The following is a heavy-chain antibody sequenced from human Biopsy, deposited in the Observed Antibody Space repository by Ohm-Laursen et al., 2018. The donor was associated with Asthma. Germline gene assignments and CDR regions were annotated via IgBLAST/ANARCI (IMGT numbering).Heavy chain of an antibody. CDR1: GGSIRSHD. J-gene: IGHJ5*02. CDR3: ARLADCSGGACYSYGWFDP. Sequence: SDTLSLTCTVSGGSIRSHDWTWIRLPPGKGLVYSGDVSHTGSTNYNPSLKSRVTMSLDPSKNQFSLRLTSVTPADPAVYYCARLADCSGGACYSYGWFDPWGQGTRVTVSS. V-gene: IGHV4-59*07. D-gene: IGHD2-15*01. CDR2: VSHTGST.